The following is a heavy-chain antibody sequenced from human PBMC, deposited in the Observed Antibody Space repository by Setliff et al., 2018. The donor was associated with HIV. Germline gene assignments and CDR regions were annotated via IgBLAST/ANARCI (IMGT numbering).Heavy chain of an antibody. CDR3: ARVYYGSGSYLDY. J-gene: IGHJ4*02. CDR2: MNQDGSEK. Sequence: GGSLRLSCAVSGFTLSSSWMNWVRQAPGKGLEWVANMNQDGSEKNYVDSVKGRFTISRDNATNSLYLQMNSPRAEDTAVYYCARVYYGSGSYLDYWGQGTLVTVSS. CDR1: GFTLSSSW. D-gene: IGHD3-10*01. V-gene: IGHV3-7*01.